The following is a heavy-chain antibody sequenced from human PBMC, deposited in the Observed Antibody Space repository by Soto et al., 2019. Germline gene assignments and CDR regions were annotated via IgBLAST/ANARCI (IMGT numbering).Heavy chain of an antibody. CDR3: ARPTGHHEIS. Sequence: QVQLVQSGAEVKKPGASVKVSCKASGYTFTSYGISWVRQAPGQGLEWMGWISAYNGNTNYAQKLQGRVTMTTDTPKNTAYMERRSLRSDDRPVYYCARPTGHHEISGGQGTLVTVPS. CDR2: ISAYNGNT. CDR1: GYTFTSYG. V-gene: IGHV1-18*01. J-gene: IGHJ4*02.